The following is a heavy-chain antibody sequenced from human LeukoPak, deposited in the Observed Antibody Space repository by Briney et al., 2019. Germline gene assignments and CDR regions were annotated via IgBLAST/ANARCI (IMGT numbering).Heavy chain of an antibody. J-gene: IGHJ4*02. CDR2: LTSDGSSA. V-gene: IGHV3-74*01. D-gene: IGHD6-13*01. Sequence: GSLILSCAASGFTFSDYWMHWVRQAPGKGLVWVSRLTSDGSSASYADSVKGRFTISRDNAKNTLFLQMNSLTVEDTAVYYCVRDAAYSPDYWGQGTLVTVS. CDR3: VRDAAYSPDY. CDR1: GFTFSDYW.